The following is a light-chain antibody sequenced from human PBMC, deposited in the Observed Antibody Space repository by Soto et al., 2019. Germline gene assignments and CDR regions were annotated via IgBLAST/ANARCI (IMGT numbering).Light chain of an antibody. CDR2: EVS. Sequence: QSVLTQPASVSGSPGQSITISCTGTSSDVGGYNFVSWYQQHPGKAPKVMIYEVSNRPSGVSYRFSGSKSGNTASLTISGLQAEDEADYYCSSYTSSVTLVFGGGTKVTVL. CDR3: SSYTSSVTLV. J-gene: IGLJ2*01. V-gene: IGLV2-14*01. CDR1: SSDVGGYNF.